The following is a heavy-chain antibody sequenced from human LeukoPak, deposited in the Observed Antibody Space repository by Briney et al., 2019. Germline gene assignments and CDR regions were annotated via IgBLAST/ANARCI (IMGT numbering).Heavy chain of an antibody. D-gene: IGHD1-26*01. CDR2: ISSSRSTT. CDR1: GFTFSRYS. Sequence: GGSLRLSCAASGFTFSRYSMTWVRQAPGKGLEWISFISSSRSTTYYADSVKGRCTISRDNGKNSMYLQMHSLRAEDTAVYYCVRAEVGTTLKYYYYYMDVWGKGTTVTVSS. J-gene: IGHJ6*03. V-gene: IGHV3-48*01. CDR3: VRAEVGTTLKYYYYYMDV.